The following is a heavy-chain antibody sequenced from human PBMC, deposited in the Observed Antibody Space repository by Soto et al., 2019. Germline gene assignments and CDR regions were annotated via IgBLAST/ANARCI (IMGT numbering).Heavy chain of an antibody. V-gene: IGHV3-30*01. Sequence: QVQLVESGGGVVQPGRSLRLSCAASGFTFRTYATDWVRQAPGKGLEWVAVISYDGTNKYYADSVKGRFTISRDNSKNTLSLQMNSLRAEDTAVYYCARGDSNSWSDYWGQGTLVTVSS. CDR3: ARGDSNSWSDY. CDR2: ISYDGTNK. D-gene: IGHD6-13*01. J-gene: IGHJ4*02. CDR1: GFTFRTYA.